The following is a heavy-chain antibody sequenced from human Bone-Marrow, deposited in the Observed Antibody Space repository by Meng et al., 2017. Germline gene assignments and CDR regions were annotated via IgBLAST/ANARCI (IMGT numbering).Heavy chain of an antibody. CDR3: AIEYSSGIDY. D-gene: IGHD6-19*01. V-gene: IGHV4-4*03. CDR2: IYHSGST. CDR1: GGSISSSNW. Sequence: QMQMKAHVPGPGRLPGSPSLTVAVSGGSISSSNWWSWVRPPPGKGLEWIGEIYHSGSTNYNPSLKSRVTISVDKSKNQFSLKLSSVTAADTAVYYCAIEYSSGIDYWGQGTLVTVSS. J-gene: IGHJ4*02.